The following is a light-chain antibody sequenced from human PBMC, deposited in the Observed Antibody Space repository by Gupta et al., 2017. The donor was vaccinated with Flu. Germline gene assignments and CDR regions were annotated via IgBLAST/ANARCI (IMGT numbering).Light chain of an antibody. J-gene: IGLJ2*01. CDR3: CSYAGSSTLI. CDR2: EVT. Sequence: SITISCTGTSSDVGSYNLVSWYQQHPGKAPKLMIYEVTKRPSGVSDRFSGSKSGNTASLTISGLQDEDEADYYCCSYAGSSTLIFGGGTKLTVL. V-gene: IGLV2-23*02. CDR1: SSDVGSYNL.